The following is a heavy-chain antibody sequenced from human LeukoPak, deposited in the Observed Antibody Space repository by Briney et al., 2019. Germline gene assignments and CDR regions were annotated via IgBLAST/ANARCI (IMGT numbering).Heavy chain of an antibody. CDR3: ARVYSNHFDY. CDR1: GYTFTGYY. CDR2: INLNSGGT. J-gene: IGHJ4*02. V-gene: IGHV1-2*02. D-gene: IGHD4-11*01. Sequence: SSVTVSCKASGYTFTGYYMHWVRQAPAQGLEWMGWINLNSGGTNYAQKFQGRVTMTRDTSISTAYMELSRLRSDDTAVYYCARVYSNHFDYWGQGALVTASS.